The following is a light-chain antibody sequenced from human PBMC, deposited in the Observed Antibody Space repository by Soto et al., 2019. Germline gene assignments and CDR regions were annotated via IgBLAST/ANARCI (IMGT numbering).Light chain of an antibody. Sequence: EMQMTQSPSTLSASVGDTVTVTCRASECVSGWLAWYQQKPGEAPKLLIYDASALPRGVPSRFSGSGSRTKFTLTIASLQPDDFATYYCQQYETFSGTFGPGTKVDIK. V-gene: IGKV1-5*01. CDR3: QQYETFSGT. CDR1: ECVSGW. CDR2: DAS. J-gene: IGKJ1*01.